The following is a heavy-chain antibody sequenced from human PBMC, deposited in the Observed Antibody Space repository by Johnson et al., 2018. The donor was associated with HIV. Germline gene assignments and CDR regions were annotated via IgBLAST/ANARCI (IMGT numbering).Heavy chain of an antibody. J-gene: IGHJ3*02. CDR3: ATISVIPSRVNDAFDI. D-gene: IGHD3-16*02. CDR1: GFTFSSYA. CDR2: ISYDGSNK. Sequence: QEKLVESGGGVVQPGRSLRLSCADSGFTFSSYAMHWVRQAPGKGLEWVAVISYDGSNKYYADAVKGRFTISRDNSKNTLYLQMNSLRAEYTAVYYCATISVIPSRVNDAFDIWGQGTMVTVSS. V-gene: IGHV3-30-3*01.